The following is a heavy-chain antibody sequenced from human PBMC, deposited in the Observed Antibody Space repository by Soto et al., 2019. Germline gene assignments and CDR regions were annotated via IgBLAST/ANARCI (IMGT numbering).Heavy chain of an antibody. Sequence: SETLSLTCSVSGGSISGSYWSWIRQSPGKGLEWLGYVYYTGSTNYSPSLKSRVTISVDTSKNQFSLKLSSVTAADTAVYYCARDQAMGHDFWSGSGMDVWGQGTTVTVSS. V-gene: IGHV4-59*12. CDR2: VYYTGST. CDR1: GGSISGSY. J-gene: IGHJ6*02. D-gene: IGHD3-3*01. CDR3: ARDQAMGHDFWSGSGMDV.